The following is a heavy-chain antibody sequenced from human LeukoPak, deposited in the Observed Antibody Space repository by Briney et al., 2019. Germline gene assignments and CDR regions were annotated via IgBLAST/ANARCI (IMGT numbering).Heavy chain of an antibody. Sequence: GGSLRLSCAASGFTFSSYAMSWVRQAPGKGLEWVSAISGSGGTTYYADSVKGRLTISRDNSKNTLYLQMNSLRAEDTAVYYCARAIFFGAPDYYMDVWGKGTTVTISS. CDR1: GFTFSSYA. CDR3: ARAIFFGAPDYYMDV. V-gene: IGHV3-23*01. CDR2: ISGSGGTT. J-gene: IGHJ6*03. D-gene: IGHD3-10*01.